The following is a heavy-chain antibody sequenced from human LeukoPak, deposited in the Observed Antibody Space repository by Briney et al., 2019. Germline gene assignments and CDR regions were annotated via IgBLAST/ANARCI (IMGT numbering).Heavy chain of an antibody. CDR1: GFTFSSYN. CDR3: ARVLVPAAID. V-gene: IGHV3-48*01. Sequence: GGSLRLSCAASGFTFSSYNMNWVRQAPGKGLEWVSYISSSSSTIYYADSVKGRFTISRDNAKNSLYLQMNSLRAEDTAVYYCARVLVPAAIDWGQGTLVTVSS. CDR2: ISSSSSTI. J-gene: IGHJ4*02. D-gene: IGHD2-2*01.